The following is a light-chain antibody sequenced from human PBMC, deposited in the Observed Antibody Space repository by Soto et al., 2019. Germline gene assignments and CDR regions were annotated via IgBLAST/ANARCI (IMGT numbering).Light chain of an antibody. J-gene: IGKJ2*01. CDR2: EAS. CDR1: QSISRW. V-gene: IGKV1-5*03. Sequence: DIQMTQSPSTLSASIGDTVTITCRASQSISRWLAWYQQKPGKAPKLLIYEASSLEGGVLSRFSGSGSGTEFTLTISSLQPDDFAPYSCQQYHSYPQYTFGQGTKLQFK. CDR3: QQYHSYPQYT.